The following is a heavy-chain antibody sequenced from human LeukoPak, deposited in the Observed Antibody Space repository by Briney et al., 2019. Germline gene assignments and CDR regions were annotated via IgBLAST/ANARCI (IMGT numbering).Heavy chain of an antibody. V-gene: IGHV3-30-3*01. CDR2: ISYDGSNK. CDR1: GFTFSSYA. CDR3: ARGGYYEPVAPWDY. Sequence: GGSLRLSCAASGFTFSSYAMHWVRQAPGKGLEWVAVISYDGSNKYYADSVKGRFTISRDNSKNTLYPQMNSLRAEDTAVYYCARGGYYEPVAPWDYWGQGTLVTVSS. D-gene: IGHD3-22*01. J-gene: IGHJ4*02.